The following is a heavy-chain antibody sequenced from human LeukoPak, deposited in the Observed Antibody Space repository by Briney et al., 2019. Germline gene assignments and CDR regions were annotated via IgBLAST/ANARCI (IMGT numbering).Heavy chain of an antibody. CDR1: GYTFTSYG. J-gene: IGHJ4*02. V-gene: IGHV1-2*02. CDR2: INPNSGGT. Sequence: ASVKVSCKASGYTFTSYGISWVRQAPGQGLEWMGWINPNSGGTNYAQKFQGRVTMTRDTSISTAYMELSRLRSDDTAVYYCATGDYGGTLYYWGQGALVTVSS. D-gene: IGHD4-23*01. CDR3: ATGDYGGTLYY.